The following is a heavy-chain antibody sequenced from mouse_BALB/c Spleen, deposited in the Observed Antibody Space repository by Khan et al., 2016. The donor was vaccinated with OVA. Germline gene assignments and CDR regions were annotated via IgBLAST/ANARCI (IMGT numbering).Heavy chain of an antibody. J-gene: IGHJ3*01. CDR1: GFNIKDYY. CDR2: IDPENGNT. CDR3: ARRGYGNYWFAY. D-gene: IGHD2-1*01. Sequence: EVQLQQSGAELVRPGALVKLSCKASGFNIKDYYMLWVKQRPEQGLEWIGWIDPENGNTIYDPKFQAKASITADTSSNTAYLQLSRLTSEDTAVDYCARRGYGNYWFAYWGQGTLVTVSA. V-gene: IGHV14-1*02.